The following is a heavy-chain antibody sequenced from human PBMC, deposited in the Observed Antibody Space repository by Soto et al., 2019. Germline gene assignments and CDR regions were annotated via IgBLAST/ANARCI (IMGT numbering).Heavy chain of an antibody. CDR3: VRDRYSSSGWFDP. D-gene: IGHD3-10*01. V-gene: IGHV6-1*01. CDR2: TYYRSRFFS. CDR1: GDSVSSYSAA. J-gene: IGHJ5*02. Sequence: SQTLSLTCAISGDSVSSYSAAWNWIRQSPSGGLEWLGRTYYRSRFFSDYAESVKSRIIINPDTSKNQFSLQLKSVTPEDTAVYYCVRDRYSSSGWFDPWGQGTPVTXSS.